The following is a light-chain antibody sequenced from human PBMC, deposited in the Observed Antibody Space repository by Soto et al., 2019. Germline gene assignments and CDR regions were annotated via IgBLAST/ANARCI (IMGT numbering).Light chain of an antibody. J-gene: IGLJ2*01. CDR3: SSYAGSNNLV. CDR2: EVS. V-gene: IGLV2-8*01. Sequence: ALTQPPSASGSPGQSVTISCTGTSSDVGGYNYVSWYQQHPGKAPKLMIYEVSKRPSGVPDRFSGSKSGNTASLTVSGLQAEDQADYYCSSYAGSNNLVFGGGTKLTVL. CDR1: SSDVGGYNY.